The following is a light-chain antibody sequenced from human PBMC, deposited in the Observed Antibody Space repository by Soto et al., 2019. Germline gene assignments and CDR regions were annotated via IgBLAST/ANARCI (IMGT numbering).Light chain of an antibody. J-gene: IGKJ1*01. Sequence: DIQMTQSPSTLSAGVGDRVTITCRASQRISTYLNWYQQKPGKAPTLLIYAASSLQSGVPSRCSGGGSGTDITLTIDTLQPEDFASDFCQQCYSSARAVGQGTKVEIK. V-gene: IGKV1-39*01. CDR2: AAS. CDR1: QRISTY. CDR3: QQCYSSARA.